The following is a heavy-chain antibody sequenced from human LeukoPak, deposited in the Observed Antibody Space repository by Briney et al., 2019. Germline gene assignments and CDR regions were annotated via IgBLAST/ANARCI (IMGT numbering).Heavy chain of an antibody. J-gene: IGHJ3*02. CDR3: ARDGQQQLVRGDAFDI. D-gene: IGHD6-13*01. V-gene: IGHV1-18*01. Sequence: EASVKVSCKASGYTFTSYGISWARQAPGQGLEWMGWISAYKGNTNYAQKLQGRVTMTTDTSTSTAYMELRSLRSDDTAVYYCARDGQQQLVRGDAFDIWGQGTMVTVSS. CDR2: ISAYKGNT. CDR1: GYTFTSYG.